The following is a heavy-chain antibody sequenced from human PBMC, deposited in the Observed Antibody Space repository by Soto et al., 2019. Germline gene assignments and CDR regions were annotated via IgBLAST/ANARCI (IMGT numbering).Heavy chain of an antibody. D-gene: IGHD3-10*01. Sequence: GESLKISCKGSGYSFTSYWIGWVRQMPGKGLEWMGIIYPGDSDTRYSPSFQGQVTISADKSISTAYLQWSSLKASDTAMYYCARVREKEYYYYYYGMDVWGQGTTVTVSS. CDR1: GYSFTSYW. V-gene: IGHV5-51*01. CDR2: IYPGDSDT. CDR3: ARVREKEYYYYYYGMDV. J-gene: IGHJ6*02.